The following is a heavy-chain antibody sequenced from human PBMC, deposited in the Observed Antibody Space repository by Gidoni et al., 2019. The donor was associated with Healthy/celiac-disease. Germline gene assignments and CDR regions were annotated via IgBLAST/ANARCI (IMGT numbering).Heavy chain of an antibody. J-gene: IGHJ6*02. D-gene: IGHD3-10*01. Sequence: QVQLVQSGAEEKKTGAAVKVSCKLSGYTVTASEIHWVRPAPGQGLEGLGLCNPTSVGTNYSQKFQGWVTMARDTSISTAYMALSRLRSGYTAVYYCARVIGWFGELQSYYYYGMDVWGQGTTVTVSS. V-gene: IGHV1-2*04. CDR1: GYTVTASE. CDR3: ARVIGWFGELQSYYYYGMDV. CDR2: CNPTSVGT.